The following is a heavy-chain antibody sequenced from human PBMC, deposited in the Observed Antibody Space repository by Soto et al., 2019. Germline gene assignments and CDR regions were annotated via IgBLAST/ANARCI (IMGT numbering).Heavy chain of an antibody. V-gene: IGHV1-8*01. J-gene: IGHJ4*02. Sequence: ASVNVSCKASGYTFTSYDINWVRQATGQGLEWMGWMNPNSGNTGYAQKFQGRVTMTRNTSISTAYMELSSLRSEDTAVYYCARVAYSSGRHLDYWGQGTLVTVS. CDR3: ARVAYSSGRHLDY. D-gene: IGHD6-19*01. CDR2: MNPNSGNT. CDR1: GYTFTSYD.